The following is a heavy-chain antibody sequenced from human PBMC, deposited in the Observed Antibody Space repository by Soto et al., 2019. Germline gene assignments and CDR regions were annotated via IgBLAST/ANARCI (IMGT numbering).Heavy chain of an antibody. Sequence: GESLKISCKGSGYSFTSYGISWVRQAPGQGLEWMGWISAYNGNTNYAQKLQGRVTMTTDTSTSTAYMELRSLRSDDTAVYYCARGADYGSGSYSSYYYYGMDVWGQGTTVTVSS. J-gene: IGHJ6*02. D-gene: IGHD3-10*01. CDR2: ISAYNGNT. CDR1: GYSFTSYG. CDR3: ARGADYGSGSYSSYYYYGMDV. V-gene: IGHV1-18*01.